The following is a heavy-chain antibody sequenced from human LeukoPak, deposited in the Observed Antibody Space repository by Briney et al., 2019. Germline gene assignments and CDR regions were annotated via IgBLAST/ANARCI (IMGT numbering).Heavy chain of an antibody. D-gene: IGHD1-1*01. CDR1: GFTFSSYA. V-gene: IGHV3-23*01. CDR3: ANRRTKLGAFDI. CDR2: ISGSGGST. Sequence: GGSLRLSCAASGFTFSSYAMSWVRQAPGKGLEWVSAISGSGGSTYYADSVKGRFTISRDNSKNTLYLQMNSLRAEDTAVYYCANRRTKLGAFDIWGQGTMVTVSS. J-gene: IGHJ3*02.